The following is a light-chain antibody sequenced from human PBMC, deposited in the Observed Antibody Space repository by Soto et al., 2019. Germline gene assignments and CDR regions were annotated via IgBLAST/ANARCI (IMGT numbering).Light chain of an antibody. J-gene: IGKJ4*01. Sequence: DIVMTQSPDSLAVSLGERATINCKSSQSVLYTSYNKNLLAWYQQKPGQPPKLLIYWASTRESGVPDRFSGSGSGTDFTLTISSLQAEDVAVYYCQQYYSTPPTFGGGTKLEIK. CDR1: QSVLYTSYNKNL. V-gene: IGKV4-1*01. CDR2: WAS. CDR3: QQYYSTPPT.